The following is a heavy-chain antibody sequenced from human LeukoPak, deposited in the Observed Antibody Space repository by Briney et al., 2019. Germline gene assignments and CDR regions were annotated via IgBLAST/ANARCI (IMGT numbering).Heavy chain of an antibody. V-gene: IGHV1-69*05. CDR3: ARGTLYYDFWSGYRENYYMDV. D-gene: IGHD3-3*01. Sequence: GASVKVSCKASGGTFSSYAISWVRQAPGQGLEWMGGIIPIFGTANYAQKFQGRVTITTDESTSTAYMELSSLRSEDTAVYYCARGTLYYDFWSGYRENYYMDVWGKGITVTVSS. CDR1: GGTFSSYA. J-gene: IGHJ6*03. CDR2: IIPIFGTA.